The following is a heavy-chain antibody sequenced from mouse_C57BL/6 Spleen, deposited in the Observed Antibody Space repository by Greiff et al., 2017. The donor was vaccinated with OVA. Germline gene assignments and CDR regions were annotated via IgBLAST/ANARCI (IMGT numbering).Heavy chain of an antibody. Sequence: VKLLQSGAGLVKPGASVKLSCTASGFTIKDYDMHWVNQRTEQGLEWIAWIDREDGAIKYAPTFQGQATITADTASNTAYLQLSSLTSEDTAVYYCARENYYYGSRGYFDVWGTGTTVTVSS. V-gene: IGHV14-2*01. CDR1: GFTIKDYD. CDR3: ARENYYYGSRGYFDV. D-gene: IGHD1-1*01. CDR2: IDREDGAI. J-gene: IGHJ1*03.